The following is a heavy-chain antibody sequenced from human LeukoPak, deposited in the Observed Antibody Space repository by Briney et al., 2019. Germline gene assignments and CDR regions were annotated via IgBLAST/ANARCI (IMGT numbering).Heavy chain of an antibody. D-gene: IGHD3-16*01. J-gene: IGHJ4*02. CDR3: ARDYVQDY. CDR1: GFTFTTYS. CDR2: ISSSSSYI. Sequence: GGSLRLSCAASGFTFTTYSFNWVRQAPGKGLEWVSSISSSSSYIYYADSVKGRFTISRDNAKNSLYLQMNSLRDEDTAVYYCARDYVQDYWGQGTLVTVSS. V-gene: IGHV3-21*01.